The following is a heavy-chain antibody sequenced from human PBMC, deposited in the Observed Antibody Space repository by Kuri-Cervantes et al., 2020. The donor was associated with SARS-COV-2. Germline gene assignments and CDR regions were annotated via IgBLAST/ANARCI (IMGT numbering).Heavy chain of an antibody. D-gene: IGHD6-13*01. J-gene: IGHJ5*02. Sequence: ESLKISCTVSGGSISSYYWSWIRQPPGKGLEWIGYIYYSGSTNYNPSLKSRVTISVGTSKNQFSLKLSSVTAADTAVYYCARERHSSSWYNSWFDPWGQGTLVTVSS. CDR1: GGSISSYY. V-gene: IGHV4-59*12. CDR2: IYYSGST. CDR3: ARERHSSSWYNSWFDP.